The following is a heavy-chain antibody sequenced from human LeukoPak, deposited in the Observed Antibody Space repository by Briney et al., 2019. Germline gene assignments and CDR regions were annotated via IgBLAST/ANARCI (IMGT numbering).Heavy chain of an antibody. CDR3: TRGPGSGYFGGGDY. CDR2: VNPTTGDA. Sequence: ASVKVSCKASGYTFTSYGINWVRQATGHGLEWMGWVNPTTGDAGSAPRFQGRVTLTRNTSITTAYMELNSLTFEDTAVYYCTRGPGSGYFGGGDYWGQGTLVTVSS. J-gene: IGHJ4*02. V-gene: IGHV1-8*01. CDR1: GYTFTSYG. D-gene: IGHD3-3*01.